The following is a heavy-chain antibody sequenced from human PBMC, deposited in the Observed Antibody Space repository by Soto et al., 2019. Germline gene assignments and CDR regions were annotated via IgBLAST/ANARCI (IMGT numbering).Heavy chain of an antibody. CDR2: IYYSGST. V-gene: IGHV4-59*01. J-gene: IGHJ6*02. CDR1: GGSISSYD. Sequence: SETLSLTCTVSGGSISSYDWSWIRQPPGKGLEWIGYIYYSGSTNYNPSLKSRVTISIDTSKNQFSLKLSSVTAADTAVYYCARGRGSGSSFYYYGMDVWGQGTTVTVSS. CDR3: ARGRGSGSSFYYYGMDV. D-gene: IGHD3-10*01.